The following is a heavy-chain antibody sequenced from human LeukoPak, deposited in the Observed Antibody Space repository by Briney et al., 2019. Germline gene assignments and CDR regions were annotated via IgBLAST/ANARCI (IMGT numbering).Heavy chain of an antibody. CDR2: IYYRGNT. Sequence: PSETLSLTCTVSGGSLIDTNYFWGWIRQPPGKGLEWIGSIYYRGNTYYSPSLKSRVTLFVDTSKNHFSLKLSSVTAADTAIYYCARRKVAAEIDYWGQGTLVTVSS. D-gene: IGHD6-13*01. CDR3: ARRKVAAEIDY. CDR1: GGSLIDTNYF. V-gene: IGHV4-39*02. J-gene: IGHJ4*02.